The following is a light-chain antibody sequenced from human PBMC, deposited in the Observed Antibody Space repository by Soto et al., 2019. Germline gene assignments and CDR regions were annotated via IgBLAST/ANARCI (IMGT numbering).Light chain of an antibody. CDR1: QSISTY. J-gene: IGKJ1*01. V-gene: IGKV1-39*01. Sequence: DIQLTQCPSSLSASVGDRITITCRASQSISTYLNWYQQKPGEAPTLLVYDSSTLQSFVPSRFSGSGFGAEFTLTVSSLQPEDFATYYCQQSYRNPTWTFGQGTKVDIK. CDR3: QQSYRNPTWT. CDR2: DSS.